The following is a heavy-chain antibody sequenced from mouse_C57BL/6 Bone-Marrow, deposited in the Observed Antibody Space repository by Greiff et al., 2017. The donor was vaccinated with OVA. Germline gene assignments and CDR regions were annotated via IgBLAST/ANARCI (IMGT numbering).Heavy chain of an antibody. CDR3: ARWRGLPWFAY. D-gene: IGHD2-4*01. J-gene: IGHJ3*01. Sequence: QVQLQQSGAELARPGASVKLSCKASGYTFTSYGISWVKQRTGQGLEWIGEIYPRSGNPYYNEKFKGKATLTADKSSSTAYMELRSLTSEDSAVYFCARWRGLPWFAYWGQGTLVTVSA. V-gene: IGHV1-81*01. CDR2: IYPRSGNP. CDR1: GYTFTSYG.